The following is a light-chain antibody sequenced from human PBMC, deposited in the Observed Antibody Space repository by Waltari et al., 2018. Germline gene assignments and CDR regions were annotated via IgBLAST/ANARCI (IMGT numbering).Light chain of an antibody. Sequence: EIVLTQSPGTLSLSPGETATLSCRASQSVTSSYLAWYQQKPGQAPRLVSYGASSRATGIPGRFSGSGSGSDFTLTNSRLEPEDLAVYYCQQYGSSPYTFGQGTKLEIK. CDR2: GAS. J-gene: IGKJ2*01. CDR1: QSVTSSY. CDR3: QQYGSSPYT. V-gene: IGKV3-20*01.